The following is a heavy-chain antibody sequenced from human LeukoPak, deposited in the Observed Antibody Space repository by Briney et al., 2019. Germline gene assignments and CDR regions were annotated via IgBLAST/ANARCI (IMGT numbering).Heavy chain of an antibody. D-gene: IGHD3-3*01. J-gene: IGHJ6*03. CDR1: GYTFTSYG. CDR2: ISAYNGNT. Sequence: ASVKVSCKASGYTFTSYGISWVRQAPGQGLEWMGWISAYNGNTNYAQKLQGRVTMTTDTSTSTAYMELRSLRSDDTAVYYCARCGYYDLWSGYQRGYYYMDVWGKGTTVTVSS. CDR3: ARCGYYDLWSGYQRGYYYMDV. V-gene: IGHV1-18*01.